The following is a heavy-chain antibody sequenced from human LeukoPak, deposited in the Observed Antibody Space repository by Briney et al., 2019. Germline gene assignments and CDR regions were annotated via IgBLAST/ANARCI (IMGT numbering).Heavy chain of an antibody. D-gene: IGHD3-10*01. CDR2: ISGSGGST. CDR3: AKGLYYGSGSLH. J-gene: IGHJ4*02. CDR1: GFTFSSYG. Sequence: QSGGTLRLSCAASGFTFSSYGMSWVRQAPGKGLEWVSAISGSGGSTYYADSVKGRFTISRDNSKNTLYLQMNSLRAEDTAVYYCAKGLYYGSGSLHWGQGTLVTVSS. V-gene: IGHV3-23*01.